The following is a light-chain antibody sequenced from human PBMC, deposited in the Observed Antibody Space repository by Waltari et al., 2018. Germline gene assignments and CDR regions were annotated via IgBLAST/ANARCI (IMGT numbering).Light chain of an antibody. CDR1: NIGSKS. Sequence: SYVLTQPPSVSVAPGETARITCGGNNIGSKSVHWYQQEPGQAPILVIYYNNDRPSGIPERFSGSNSGNTATLTISRVDAWDEADYYCQVWDSDSDHVVFGGGTKLAVL. J-gene: IGLJ2*01. CDR2: YNN. CDR3: QVWDSDSDHVV. V-gene: IGLV3-21*01.